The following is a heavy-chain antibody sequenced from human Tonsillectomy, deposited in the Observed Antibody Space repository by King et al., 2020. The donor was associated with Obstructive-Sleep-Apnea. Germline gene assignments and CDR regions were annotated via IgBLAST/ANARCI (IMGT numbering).Heavy chain of an antibody. Sequence: VQLVESGGGLVQPGKSLRLSCAASGFTFDDYGLHWVRQAPGKGLEWVSSISWNSGHIIYADSVKGRFTISRDNAINSLYLQMNSLRPEDTALYYCVKGSSAQLGHFDNWGQGALVTVSS. D-gene: IGHD1-1*01. J-gene: IGHJ4*02. CDR3: VKGSSAQLGHFDN. CDR2: ISWNSGHI. V-gene: IGHV3-9*01. CDR1: GFTFDDYG.